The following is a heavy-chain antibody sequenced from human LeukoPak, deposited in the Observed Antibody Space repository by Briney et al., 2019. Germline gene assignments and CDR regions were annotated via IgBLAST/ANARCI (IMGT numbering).Heavy chain of an antibody. CDR1: GFTSSSYS. J-gene: IGHJ3*02. CDR3: ARDGSIAVAGTPDDAFDI. D-gene: IGHD6-19*01. V-gene: IGHV3-21*01. Sequence: GGSLRLSCAASGFTSSSYSMNWVRQAPGKGLERVSSISSSSSYIYYADSVKGRFTISRDNAKNSLYLQMNSLRAEDTAVYYCARDGSIAVAGTPDDAFDIWGQGTMVTVSS. CDR2: ISSSSSYI.